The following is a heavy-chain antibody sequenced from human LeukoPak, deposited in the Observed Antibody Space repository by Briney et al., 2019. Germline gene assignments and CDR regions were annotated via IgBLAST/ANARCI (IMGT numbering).Heavy chain of an antibody. CDR1: GGSISSSSYY. CDR2: IYYSGST. J-gene: IGHJ4*02. D-gene: IGHD2-2*01. CDR3: ARQDMGADIVVVPAASEY. V-gene: IGHV4-39*01. Sequence: SETLSLTCTVSGGSISSSSYYWGWIRQPPGKGLEWIGGIYYSGSTYYNPSLKSRVTISVDTSKNQFSLKLSSVTAAGTAVYYCARQDMGADIVVVPAASEYWGQGTLVTVSS.